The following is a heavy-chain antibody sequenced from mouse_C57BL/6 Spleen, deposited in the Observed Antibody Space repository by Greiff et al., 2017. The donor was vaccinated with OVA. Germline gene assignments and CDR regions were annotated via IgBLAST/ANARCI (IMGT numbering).Heavy chain of an antibody. V-gene: IGHV1-15*01. J-gene: IGHJ3*01. CDR2: IDPETGGT. Sequence: VQLQQSGAELVRPGASVTLSCKASGYTFTDYEMHWVKQTPVHGLEWIGAIDPETGGTAYNQKFKGKAILTADKSSSTAYMELRSLTSEDSAVYYCTRGDSPGWFAYWGQGTLVTVSA. CDR1: GYTFTDYE. CDR3: TRGDSPGWFAY. D-gene: IGHD3-2*02.